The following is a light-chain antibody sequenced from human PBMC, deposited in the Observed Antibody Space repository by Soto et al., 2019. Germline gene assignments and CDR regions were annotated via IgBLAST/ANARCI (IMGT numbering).Light chain of an antibody. V-gene: IGKV1-5*01. CDR1: QSVSAW. Sequence: DIQMTQSPSTLSASVGDRVTITCRASQSVSAWLAWYQQKPGKAPKFLMYDVSTLESGVPLRFSGSGSGTEFTLTINSPQPDDFATYYCQSYRNFSWTFGQGTKVDI. CDR2: DVS. J-gene: IGKJ1*01. CDR3: QSYRNFSWT.